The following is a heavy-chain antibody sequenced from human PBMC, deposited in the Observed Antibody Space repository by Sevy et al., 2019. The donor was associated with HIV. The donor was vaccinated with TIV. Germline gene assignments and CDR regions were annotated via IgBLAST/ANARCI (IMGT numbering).Heavy chain of an antibody. V-gene: IGHV3-23*01. CDR3: AKALVETEDKNEFDP. J-gene: IGHJ5*02. CDR1: GFTLSSYA. D-gene: IGHD2-8*02. Sequence: GGSLRLSCAASGFTLSSYAMSWVRQAPGKGLEWVSSISISGADKYYADSVKDRFTISRDNSQNRLYLQMNSLRAEDTALYYCAKALVETEDKNEFDPWGQGTLVTVSS. CDR2: ISISGADK.